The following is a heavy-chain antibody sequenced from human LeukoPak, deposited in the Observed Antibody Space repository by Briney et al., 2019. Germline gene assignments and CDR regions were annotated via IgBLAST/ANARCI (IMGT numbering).Heavy chain of an antibody. CDR1: GGSISSSSYY. Sequence: SETLSLTCTVSGGSISSSSYYWGWIRQPPGKGLEWIGSIYYSGSTYYNPSLKSRVTISEDTSKNQFSLKLSSVTAADTAVYYCARDFGGGYCTNGVCYSDAFDIWGQGTMVTVSS. J-gene: IGHJ3*02. CDR3: ARDFGGGYCTNGVCYSDAFDI. CDR2: IYYSGST. V-gene: IGHV4-39*02. D-gene: IGHD2-8*01.